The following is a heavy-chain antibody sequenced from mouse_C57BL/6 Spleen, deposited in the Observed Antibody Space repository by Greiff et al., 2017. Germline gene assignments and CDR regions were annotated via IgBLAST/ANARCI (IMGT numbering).Heavy chain of an antibody. Sequence: QVQLQQPGAELVKPGASVKLSRKASGYTFTSYWMHWVKQRPGQGLEWIGMIHPNSGSTNYNEKFKSKATLTVDKSSSTAYMQLSSLKSEDSAVYYCARDDGSSFAWFAYWGQGTLVTVSA. CDR3: ARDDGSSFAWFAY. J-gene: IGHJ3*01. CDR2: IHPNSGST. V-gene: IGHV1-64*01. D-gene: IGHD1-1*01. CDR1: GYTFTSYW.